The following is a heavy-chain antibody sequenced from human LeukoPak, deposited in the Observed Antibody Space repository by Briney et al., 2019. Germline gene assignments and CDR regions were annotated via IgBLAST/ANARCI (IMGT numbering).Heavy chain of an antibody. Sequence: SETLSLTCAVYGGSFSGYYWSWIRQPPGKGLEWIGEINHSGSTNYSPSLKSRVTISVDTSKNQFSLKLSSVTAADTAVYYCARGGYYGSSGYYDYWGQGTLVTVSS. V-gene: IGHV4-34*01. CDR1: GGSFSGYY. CDR3: ARGGYYGSSGYYDY. CDR2: INHSGST. J-gene: IGHJ4*02. D-gene: IGHD3-22*01.